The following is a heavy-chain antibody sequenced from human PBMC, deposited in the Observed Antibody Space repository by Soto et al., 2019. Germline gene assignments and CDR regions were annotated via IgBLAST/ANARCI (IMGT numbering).Heavy chain of an antibody. V-gene: IGHV4-34*01. CDR1: GGSFSGYY. Sequence: SETLSLTCAVYGGSFSGYYWSWIRQPPGKGLEWIGEINHSGSTNYNPSLKSRVTISVDTSKNQFSLKLSSVTAADTAVYYCARGTPTIFGVVITSYYYYYMDVWGKGTTVTVSS. J-gene: IGHJ6*03. CDR3: ARGTPTIFGVVITSYYYYYMDV. CDR2: INHSGST. D-gene: IGHD3-3*01.